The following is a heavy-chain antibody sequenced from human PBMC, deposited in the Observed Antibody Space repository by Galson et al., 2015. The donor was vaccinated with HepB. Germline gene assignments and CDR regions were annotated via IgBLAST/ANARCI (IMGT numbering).Heavy chain of an antibody. D-gene: IGHD6-19*01. V-gene: IGHV1-69*06. Sequence: SVKVSCKASGGTFSSYAISWVRQAPGQGLEWMGGIIPIFGTANYAQKFQGRVTITADKSTSTAYMELSSLRSEDTAVYYCARRIAVAGRSYYYGMDVWGQGTTVTVSS. CDR1: GGTFSSYA. CDR3: ARRIAVAGRSYYYGMDV. J-gene: IGHJ6*02. CDR2: IIPIFGTA.